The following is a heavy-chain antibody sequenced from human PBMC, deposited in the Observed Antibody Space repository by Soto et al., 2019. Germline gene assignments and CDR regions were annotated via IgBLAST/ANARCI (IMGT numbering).Heavy chain of an antibody. Sequence: SETLSLTCTVSGGSISSYYWSWIRQPPGKGLEWIGYIYYSGSTNYNPSLKSRVTISVDTSKNQFSLKLSSVTAADTVVYYCAATDKDIVVVPAAIWWFDPWGQGTLVTVSS. J-gene: IGHJ5*02. D-gene: IGHD2-2*01. CDR3: AATDKDIVVVPAAIWWFDP. V-gene: IGHV4-59*08. CDR2: IYYSGST. CDR1: GGSISSYY.